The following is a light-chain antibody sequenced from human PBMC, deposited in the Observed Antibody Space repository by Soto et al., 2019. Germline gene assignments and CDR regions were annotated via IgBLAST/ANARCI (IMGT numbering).Light chain of an antibody. Sequence: DIQMTQSPSTVSAYVGDSVTITCRASQSITTWSAWYQQRPGKAPKLMVYDVTSLHSGVPSRFSGSGSRTEFTLTISSLQPDDFATYYCQYYKMYSPWTFGQGTKVDIK. J-gene: IGKJ1*01. CDR3: QYYKMYSPWT. CDR1: QSITTW. CDR2: DVT. V-gene: IGKV1-5*01.